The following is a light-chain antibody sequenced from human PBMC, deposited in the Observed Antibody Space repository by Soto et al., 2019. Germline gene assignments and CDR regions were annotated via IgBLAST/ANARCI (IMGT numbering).Light chain of an antibody. CDR2: KVS. CDR3: MQGTHWPIT. Sequence: EVVMTQSALSLPVTLGQPSSISCRSEQSLVHSDGIAYFTWFQQRPGRSPRRLIYKVSNRDSGVPARFSGSGSGTDFALKISRVEAEDVGVYYCMQGTHWPITCGQGTRLEIK. CDR1: QSLVHSDGIAY. V-gene: IGKV2-30*02. J-gene: IGKJ5*01.